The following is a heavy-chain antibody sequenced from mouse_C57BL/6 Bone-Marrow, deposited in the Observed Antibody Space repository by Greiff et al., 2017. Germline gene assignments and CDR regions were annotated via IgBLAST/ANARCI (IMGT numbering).Heavy chain of an antibody. Sequence: QVQLQQPGAELVRPGSSVKLSCKASGYTFTSYWMGWVKQRPGQGLEWIGNIYPSDSETHYNQKFKDKATLTVDKSSSTAYMQLSSLTSEDSAVYYCARDNYYGSSYDWYFDVWGTGTTVTVSS. J-gene: IGHJ1*03. CDR1: GYTFTSYW. CDR2: IYPSDSET. V-gene: IGHV1-61*01. CDR3: ARDNYYGSSYDWYFDV. D-gene: IGHD1-1*01.